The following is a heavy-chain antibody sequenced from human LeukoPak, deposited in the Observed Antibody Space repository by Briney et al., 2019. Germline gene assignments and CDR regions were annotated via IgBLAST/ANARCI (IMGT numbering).Heavy chain of an antibody. V-gene: IGHV3-74*01. D-gene: IGHD1-26*01. J-gene: IGHJ4*02. CDR2: IDSDGSST. CDR1: GFTFSSYW. Sequence: GGSLRLSCAASGFTFSSYWMHWVRQAPGEGLVWVSRIDSDGSSTSYADSVKGRFTISRDNAKNTLYLQMNSLRAEDTAIYYCARVSGSYYARIYDYWGQGTLATVSS. CDR3: ARVSGSYYARIYDY.